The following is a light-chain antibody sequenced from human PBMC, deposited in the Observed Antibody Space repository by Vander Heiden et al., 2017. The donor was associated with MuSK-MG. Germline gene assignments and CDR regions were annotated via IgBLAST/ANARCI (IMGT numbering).Light chain of an antibody. Sequence: DIQMTQSPSTLSASVGDRVTITCRASQSISSWLAWYQQKPGKAPKLLIYDASSLESGVPSRFSGSGSGTEFTLTIIILQPDDFATYYCQQYNSCPWTFGQGTKVEIK. CDR2: DAS. CDR3: QQYNSCPWT. V-gene: IGKV1-5*01. CDR1: QSISSW. J-gene: IGKJ1*01.